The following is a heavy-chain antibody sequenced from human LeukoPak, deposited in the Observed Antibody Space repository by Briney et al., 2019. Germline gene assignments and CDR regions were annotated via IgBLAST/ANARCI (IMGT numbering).Heavy chain of an antibody. CDR2: IYYSGST. D-gene: IGHD1-14*01. V-gene: IGHV4-39*07. CDR1: GGSISSSSYY. CDR3: AREAQWDHFK. J-gene: IGHJ4*02. Sequence: SETLSLTCTVSGGSISSSSYYWGWVRQPPGKGLEWIGSIYYSGSTYYNPSLKSRVTISVDTSKNQFSLKLSSVTAADTAVYYCAREAQWDHFKWGQGTLVTVSS.